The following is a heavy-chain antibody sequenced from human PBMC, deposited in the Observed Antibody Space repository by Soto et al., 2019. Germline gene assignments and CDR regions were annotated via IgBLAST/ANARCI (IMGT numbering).Heavy chain of an antibody. D-gene: IGHD3-16*01. CDR1: GFTLSSYS. V-gene: IGHV3-48*02. Sequence: EVQLVESGERLVQPGGSLGLSCAASGFTLSSYSMNWARQAPGKGLEWVSYISSSSSTIYYADSVKGRFTISRDNAKNSLYLQMNSLRDEDTAVYYCVRGGAFKIDYWGQGTLVTVSS. CDR3: VRGGAFKIDY. CDR2: ISSSSSTI. J-gene: IGHJ4*02.